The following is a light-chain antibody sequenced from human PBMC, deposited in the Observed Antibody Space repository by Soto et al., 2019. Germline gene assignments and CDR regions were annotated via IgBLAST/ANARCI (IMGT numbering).Light chain of an antibody. V-gene: IGLV2-14*01. CDR1: SSDVRGYNY. J-gene: IGLJ2*01. Sequence: QSALTQPASVSGSPGLSIAISCTGTSSDVRGYNYVSWYQQQPGKAPKLMIYDVSARPSGVSNRFSGSKSDNTASLTISGLQAEDEADYYCSSYTSSNTVVFGGGTQLTVL. CDR3: SSYTSSNTVV. CDR2: DVS.